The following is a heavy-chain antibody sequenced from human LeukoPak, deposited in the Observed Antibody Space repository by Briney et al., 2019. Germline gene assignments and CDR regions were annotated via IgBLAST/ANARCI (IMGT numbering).Heavy chain of an antibody. CDR2: ISYDGSNK. J-gene: IGHJ4*02. CDR3: AKDRVVVAGGGLFDY. D-gene: IGHD2-15*01. Sequence: PGGSLRLSCAASGFTFSSYGVHWVRQAPGKGLEWVAVISYDGSNKYYADSVKGRFTISRDNSKNTLYLQMNSLRAEDTAVYYCAKDRVVVAGGGLFDYWGQGTLVTVSS. CDR1: GFTFSSYG. V-gene: IGHV3-30*18.